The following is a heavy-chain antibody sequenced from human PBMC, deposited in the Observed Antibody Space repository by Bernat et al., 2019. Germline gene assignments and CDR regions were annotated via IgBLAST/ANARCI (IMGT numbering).Heavy chain of an antibody. CDR1: GFMFSSYG. Sequence: QVQLVESGGGVVQPGRSLRLSCAASGFMFSSYGMHWVRQAPGKGLEWVAIISYDGSNKYYADSVKGRFTISRDNSKNTLYLQMNSLRGEDTAVYYCAGQHGSGSYYNYYYYGMDVWGQGTTVTVSS. J-gene: IGHJ6*02. CDR3: AGQHGSGSYYNYYYYGMDV. D-gene: IGHD3-10*01. V-gene: IGHV3-30*03. CDR2: ISYDGSNK.